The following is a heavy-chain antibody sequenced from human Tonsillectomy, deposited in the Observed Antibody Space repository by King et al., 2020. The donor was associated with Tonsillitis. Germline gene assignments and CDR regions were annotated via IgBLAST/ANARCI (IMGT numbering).Heavy chain of an antibody. CDR3: VKETDSSASRTVQN. J-gene: IGHJ1*01. D-gene: IGHD6-25*01. V-gene: IGHV3-43*01. CDR2: ISWDGGST. Sequence: VQLVESGGLVVQPGGSLRLSCAASGFTFDDYTMHWVRQAPGKGLEWVSLISWDGGSTYYADSVKGRFTISRDNSKNSLYLQMNSLRAEDTALYYCVKETDSSASRTVQNWGQGTLVTVSA. CDR1: GFTFDDYT.